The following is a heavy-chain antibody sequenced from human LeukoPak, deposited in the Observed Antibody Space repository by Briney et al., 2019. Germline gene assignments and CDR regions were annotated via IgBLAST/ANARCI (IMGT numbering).Heavy chain of an antibody. J-gene: IGHJ3*02. Sequence: ASVKVPCKASGGTFSSYAINWVRQAPGQGLEWMGWINPNNGNLGYAQKFQGRVTITRNTPISTAYMELSSLTSEDTAVYYCARSDHNSWNAFDIWGQGTMVTVSS. CDR3: ARSDHNSWNAFDI. CDR1: GGTFSSYA. V-gene: IGHV1-8*03. D-gene: IGHD1-26*01. CDR2: INPNNGNL.